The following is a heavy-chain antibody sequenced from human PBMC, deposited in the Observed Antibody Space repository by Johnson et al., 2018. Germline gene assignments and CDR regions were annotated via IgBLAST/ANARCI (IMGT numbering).Heavy chain of an antibody. CDR2: MSFGESNK. D-gene: IGHD3-22*01. V-gene: IGHV3-30*03. CDR1: GFTFSSYG. CDR3: AWDFYGSSGYPRCLQH. J-gene: IGHJ1*01. Sequence: VRLVESGGGVVQPGRSLGLSCAASGFTFSSYGMHWVRQAPGKGLEWGAVMSFGESNKYYADSVKGRFNISRDNSMDTLYLQMNSMLPEDTAVYFCAWDFYGSSGYPRCLQHWGQGTLVTVSS.